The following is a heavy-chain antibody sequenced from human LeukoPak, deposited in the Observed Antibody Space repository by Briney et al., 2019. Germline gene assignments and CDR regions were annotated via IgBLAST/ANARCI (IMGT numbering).Heavy chain of an antibody. J-gene: IGHJ3*02. V-gene: IGHV4-59*01. Sequence: KPSETLSLTCTVSGGSISSYYWNWIRQPPGKGLEWIGYIYYSGSTDYNPSLKSRVTISVDTSKYQFSLKLSSVTAADTAVYYCAGRLWRRDGYNLSAFDIWGQGTMVTVSS. CDR1: GGSISSYY. D-gene: IGHD5-24*01. CDR3: AGRLWRRDGYNLSAFDI. CDR2: IYYSGST.